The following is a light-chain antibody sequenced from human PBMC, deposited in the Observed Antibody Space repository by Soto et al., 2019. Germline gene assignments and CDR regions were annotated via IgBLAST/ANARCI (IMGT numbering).Light chain of an antibody. CDR3: SSNAGSNNVV. J-gene: IGLJ2*01. V-gene: IGLV2-8*01. Sequence: QSALTQPPSASGSPGQSVTISCTGTSSDVGGYNYVSWYQQHPGKAPKVMIYEVSKRPSGVPDRFSGSKSGNTGSQTVSGLQAEDEADYYCSSNAGSNNVVFGGGTKLTVL. CDR1: SSDVGGYNY. CDR2: EVS.